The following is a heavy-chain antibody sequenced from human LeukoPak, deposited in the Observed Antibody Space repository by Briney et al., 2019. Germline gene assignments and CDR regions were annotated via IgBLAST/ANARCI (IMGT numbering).Heavy chain of an antibody. J-gene: IGHJ4*02. D-gene: IGHD6-13*01. Sequence: GGSLRLACSASGFTFSSYARIWGPQAPGKGLEWVSAINGSGGNKYYADSVKGRFTISTDNSKNALYLQMKSLSAEDMAVYYCAKEAQGMYSSLNYFDYWGQGTLVTVSS. CDR2: INGSGGNK. V-gene: IGHV3-23*01. CDR1: GFTFSSYA. CDR3: AKEAQGMYSSLNYFDY.